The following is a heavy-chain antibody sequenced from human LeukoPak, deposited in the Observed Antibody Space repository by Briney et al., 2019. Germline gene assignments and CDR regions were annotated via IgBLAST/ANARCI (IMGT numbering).Heavy chain of an antibody. Sequence: SETLSLTCAVSGGSISNGGYSWSWIRQPPGKGLEWIGYIYYTGSTKYNPSLKSRVTISVGTSKNQFSLKLRSVTAADTAVYYFVRGIAAAGLYFDYWGQGTLVTVSS. V-gene: IGHV4-61*08. CDR3: VRGIAAAGLYFDY. CDR2: IYYTGST. CDR1: GGSISNGGYS. D-gene: IGHD6-13*01. J-gene: IGHJ4*02.